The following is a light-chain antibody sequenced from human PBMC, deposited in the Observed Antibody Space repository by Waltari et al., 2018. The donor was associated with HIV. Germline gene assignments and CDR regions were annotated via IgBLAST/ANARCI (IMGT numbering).Light chain of an antibody. Sequence: EIVLTQSPGTLSLSPGERATLSCRASQSVSSNYLAWYQQKPGRAPRLLIFDASTRASGIPDRFSGSGSGTDFTLTISRLEPEDFAVYYCQQYGNSPVYTFGQGTKLEIK. CDR3: QQYGNSPVYT. V-gene: IGKV3-20*01. J-gene: IGKJ2*01. CDR1: QSVSSNY. CDR2: DAS.